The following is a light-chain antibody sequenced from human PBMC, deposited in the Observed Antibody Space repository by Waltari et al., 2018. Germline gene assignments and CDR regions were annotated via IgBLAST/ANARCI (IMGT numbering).Light chain of an antibody. J-gene: IGKJ4*01. CDR3: QQYNNWPLT. Sequence: EIVMTQFPATLSVSPGERATLSCRASQSVRSNLAGYQQKPGQAPRLLIYAASTRATGIPASFSGSGAGTEFTLTISSLQSEDFAVYYFQQYNNWPLTFGGGTKVEIK. CDR2: AAS. CDR1: QSVRSN. V-gene: IGKV3-15*01.